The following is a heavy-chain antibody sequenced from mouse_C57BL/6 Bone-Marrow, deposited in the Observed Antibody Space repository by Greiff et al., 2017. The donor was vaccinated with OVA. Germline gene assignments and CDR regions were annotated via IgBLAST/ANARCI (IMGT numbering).Heavy chain of an antibody. V-gene: IGHV2-9-1*01. CDR2: IWTGGGT. CDR3: ASPITTGNYFDY. J-gene: IGHJ2*01. CDR1: GFSLTSYA. Sequence: QVQLKQSGPGLVEPSPSLSISCTVSGFSLTSYAISWVRQPPGKGLEWLGVIWTGGGTNYNSDLISRLGISKDNSKCQVFFKMNSLQTDDTARYYWASPITTGNYFDYWGQGTTLTVSS. D-gene: IGHD1-1*01.